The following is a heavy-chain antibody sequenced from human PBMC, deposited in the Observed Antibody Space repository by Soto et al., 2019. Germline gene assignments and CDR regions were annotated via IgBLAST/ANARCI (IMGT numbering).Heavy chain of an antibody. CDR3: ARGRLLRRLSGMDV. V-gene: IGHV4-59*12. CDR1: GGSISSYC. D-gene: IGHD1-26*01. J-gene: IGHJ6*02. Sequence: SQTLSVTWTVSGGSISSYCWSWIRQPPGKGLEWTGYTYYTGSTNYTPSPKSRVTISVDTSKNQSSLKASATAMYYCARGRLLRRLSGMDVWGQGTTLTVSS. CDR2: TYYTGST.